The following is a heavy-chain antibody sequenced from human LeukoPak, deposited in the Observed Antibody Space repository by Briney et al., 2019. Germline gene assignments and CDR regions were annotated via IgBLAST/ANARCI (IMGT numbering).Heavy chain of an antibody. V-gene: IGHV4-34*01. J-gene: IGHJ4*02. Sequence: SETLSLTCTVYGGSFSGYYWSWIRQPPGKGLEWIGEINHSGSTNYNPSLKSRVTISVDTSKNQFSLKLSSVTAADTAVYYCARGNYGGTFDYWGQETLVTVSS. CDR2: INHSGST. CDR1: GGSFSGYY. CDR3: ARGNYGGTFDY. D-gene: IGHD4-23*01.